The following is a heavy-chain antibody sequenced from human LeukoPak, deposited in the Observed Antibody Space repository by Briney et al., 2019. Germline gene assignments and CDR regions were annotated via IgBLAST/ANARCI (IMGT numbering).Heavy chain of an antibody. Sequence: GGSLRLSCAASGFTFSSYEMNWVRQAPGKGLEWVSYISSSGRTRYYADSVKGRFTISRDNAKNTLYLQMNSLKAEDTAIYYCAREGGSYSNYFDYWGQGTLVTVSS. CDR3: AREGGSYSNYFDY. D-gene: IGHD1-26*01. CDR1: GFTFSSYE. V-gene: IGHV3-48*03. J-gene: IGHJ4*02. CDR2: ISSSGRTR.